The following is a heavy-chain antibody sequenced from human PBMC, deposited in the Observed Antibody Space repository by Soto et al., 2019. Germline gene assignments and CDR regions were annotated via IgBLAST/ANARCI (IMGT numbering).Heavy chain of an antibody. V-gene: IGHV3-30*18. J-gene: IGHJ3*02. CDR1: GFTFSVYG. CDR3: AKDDARIRDGYNHAFDI. Sequence: PGGSLRLSYAASGFTFSVYGMHWVRQAPGKGLEWVAVISYDGSNKYYADSVKGRFTISRDNSKNTLYLQMNSLRAEDTAVYYCAKDDARIRDGYNHAFDIWGQGTMVTVSS. CDR2: ISYDGSNK. D-gene: IGHD5-12*01.